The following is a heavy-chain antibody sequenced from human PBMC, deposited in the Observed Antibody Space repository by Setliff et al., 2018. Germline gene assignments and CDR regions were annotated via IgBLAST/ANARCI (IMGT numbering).Heavy chain of an antibody. Sequence: KPSETLSLTCTVSGGFINSSTYNSRSYYWGWIRQPPGKGLEWIGRIYYSGNNYYNASLKSRLTITVDTSKNQFSLKLRSVIAADTAVYYCARTGTYRYFDYWGQGSLVTVSS. CDR3: ARTGTYRYFDY. D-gene: IGHD1-1*01. CDR2: IYYSGNN. J-gene: IGHJ4*02. CDR1: GGFINSSTYNSRSYY. V-gene: IGHV4-39*01.